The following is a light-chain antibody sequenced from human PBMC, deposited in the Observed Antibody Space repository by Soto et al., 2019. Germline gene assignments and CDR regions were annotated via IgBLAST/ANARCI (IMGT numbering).Light chain of an antibody. Sequence: EIVLTQSPPPLSLSPGEKPTLSCRASRGVTTNLAWYQQKPGQAPRLLIYDASNRATGIPARFSGSGSGTDFTLTISSLEPEDFAVYYCQQRSNWPFTFGGGTKVEIK. V-gene: IGKV3-11*01. CDR2: DAS. CDR3: QQRSNWPFT. J-gene: IGKJ4*01. CDR1: RGVTTN.